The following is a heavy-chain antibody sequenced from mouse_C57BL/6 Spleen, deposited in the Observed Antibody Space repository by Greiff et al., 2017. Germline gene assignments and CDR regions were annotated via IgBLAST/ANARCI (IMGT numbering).Heavy chain of an antibody. V-gene: IGHV1-15*01. J-gene: IGHJ2*01. D-gene: IGHD2-4*01. CDR3: TRVGIYYDYEGY. CDR1: GYTFTDYE. Sequence: QVQLKESGAELVRPGASVTLSCKASGYTFTDYEMHWVKQTPVQGLEWIGAIDPETGGTAYNQKFKGKAILTADKSSSTAYMELRSLTSEDSAVYYCTRVGIYYDYEGYWGQGTTLTVSS. CDR2: IDPETGGT.